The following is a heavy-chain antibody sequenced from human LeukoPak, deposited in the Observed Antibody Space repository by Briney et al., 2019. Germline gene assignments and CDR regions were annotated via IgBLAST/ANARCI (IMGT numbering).Heavy chain of an antibody. Sequence: SETLSLTCTVSGGSISSGGYYWSWIRQHPGKGLEWIGYIYYSGSTYYNPSLKSRVTISVDTSKNQFSLKLSSVTAADTAVYYCARVRGGYFDYWGQGTLVAVSS. D-gene: IGHD3-16*01. V-gene: IGHV4-31*03. CDR3: ARVRGGYFDY. CDR2: IYYSGST. J-gene: IGHJ4*02. CDR1: GGSISSGGYY.